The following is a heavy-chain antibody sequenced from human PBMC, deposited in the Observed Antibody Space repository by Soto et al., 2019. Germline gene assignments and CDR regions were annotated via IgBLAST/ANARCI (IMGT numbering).Heavy chain of an antibody. CDR3: ARRDIAARPVDY. J-gene: IGHJ4*02. CDR2: IYYSGST. CDR1: GGSISSSSYY. V-gene: IGHV4-39*01. Sequence: SETLSLTCTVSGGSISSSSYYWGWIRQPPGKGLEWIGSIYYSGSTYYNPSLKSRVTISVDTSKNQFSLKLSSVTAADTAVYYCARRDIAARPVDYWGQGTLVTVSS. D-gene: IGHD6-6*01.